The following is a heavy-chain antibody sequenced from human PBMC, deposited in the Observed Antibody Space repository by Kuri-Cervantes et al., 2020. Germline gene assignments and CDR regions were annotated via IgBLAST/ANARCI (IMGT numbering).Heavy chain of an antibody. CDR1: GSTFSSYW. D-gene: IGHD2-21*02. J-gene: IGHJ3*02. CDR3: AREKAYCGGDCYSSGAFDI. Sequence: GGSLRLSCAASGSTFSSYWMSWVRQAPGKGLEWVANIKQDGSEKYYVDSVKGRFTISRDNAKNSLYLQMNSLRSEDTAVYYCAREKAYCGGDCYSSGAFDIWGQGTMVTVSS. CDR2: IKQDGSEK. V-gene: IGHV3-7*03.